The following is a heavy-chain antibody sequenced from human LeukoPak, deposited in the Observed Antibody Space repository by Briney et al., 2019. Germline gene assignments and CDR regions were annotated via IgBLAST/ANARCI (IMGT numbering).Heavy chain of an antibody. Sequence: PGGSLRLSCAASGFTFSSYAMHWVRQAPGKGLEWVAVISYDGSNKYYADSVKGRFTISRDNSKNTLYLQMNSLRAEDTAVYYCARDGSGSYYVGGLDYWGQGTLVTVSS. D-gene: IGHD1-26*01. J-gene: IGHJ4*02. V-gene: IGHV3-30*04. CDR1: GFTFSSYA. CDR2: ISYDGSNK. CDR3: ARDGSGSYYVGGLDY.